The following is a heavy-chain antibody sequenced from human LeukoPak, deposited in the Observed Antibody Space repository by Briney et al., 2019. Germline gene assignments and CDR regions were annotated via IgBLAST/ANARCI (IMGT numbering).Heavy chain of an antibody. Sequence: SETLSLTCTVSGYSIRTSHYWSWIRQSPGKGLEWIGNIYRSGTTYYNPSLKSRVTISMDTSKNQFSLKLSSVTAADTAVYYCARAGDIAMAYPAYFDYWGQGTPVTVSS. J-gene: IGHJ4*02. CDR3: ARAGDIAMAYPAYFDY. CDR1: GYSIRTSHY. D-gene: IGHD5-18*01. CDR2: IYRSGTT. V-gene: IGHV4-38-2*02.